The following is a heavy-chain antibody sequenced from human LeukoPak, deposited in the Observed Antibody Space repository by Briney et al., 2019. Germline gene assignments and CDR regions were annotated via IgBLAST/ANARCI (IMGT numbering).Heavy chain of an antibody. CDR3: ARDRVTYSGTYYFDY. CDR2: ISSSSSYI. D-gene: IGHD1-26*01. V-gene: IGHV3-21*01. J-gene: IGHJ4*02. CDR1: GFTFSTYS. Sequence: GGSLRLSCAASGFTFSTYSMNWVRQAPGKGLEWVSSISSSSSYIYYADSVKGRFTISRDNAKNSLYLQMNSLRAEDTAVYYCARDRVTYSGTYYFDYWGQGTLVTVSS.